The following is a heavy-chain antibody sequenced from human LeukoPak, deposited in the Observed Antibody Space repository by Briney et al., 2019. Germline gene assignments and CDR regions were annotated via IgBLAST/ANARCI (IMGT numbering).Heavy chain of an antibody. CDR3: TKGGADTTHFDY. CDR1: GFTFSSYW. CDR2: IKQDGSEK. J-gene: IGHJ4*02. V-gene: IGHV3-7*01. D-gene: IGHD1-26*01. Sequence: PGGSLRLSCAASGFTFSSYWMSWVRQAPGKGLEWVANIKQDGSEKYYVDSVKGRFTVSRDNAESSLFLQMNSLRVEDTAVYYCTKGGADTTHFDYWGQGTLVTVSS.